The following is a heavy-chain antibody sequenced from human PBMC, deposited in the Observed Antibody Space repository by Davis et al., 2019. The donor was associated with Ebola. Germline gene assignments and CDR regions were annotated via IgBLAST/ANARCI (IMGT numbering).Heavy chain of an antibody. CDR1: GFTFSSYW. CDR2: IKQDGSEK. J-gene: IGHJ3*02. V-gene: IGHV3-7*03. CDR3: ASEQAGDAFDI. Sequence: PGGSLRLSCAASGFTFSSYWMSWVRQAPGKGLEWVANIKQDGSEKYYVDSVKGRFTISRDNAKNSLYLQMNSLRAEDTAVYYCASEQAGDAFDIWGQGTMVTVSS.